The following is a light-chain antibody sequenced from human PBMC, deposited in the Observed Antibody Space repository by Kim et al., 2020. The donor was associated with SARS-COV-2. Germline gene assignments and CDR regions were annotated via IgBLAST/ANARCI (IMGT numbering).Light chain of an antibody. V-gene: IGLV2-8*01. CDR1: SSDVGGYNY. Sequence: QSALTQPPSASGSPGQSVTISCTGTSSDVGGYNYVSWYQQHPGKAPKVMIYDVTKRPSGVPDRFSGSKSGNTASLTVSDLQAEDEADYYCSSYAGSNNLVFGGGTQLTVL. J-gene: IGLJ2*01. CDR3: SSYAGSNNLV. CDR2: DVT.